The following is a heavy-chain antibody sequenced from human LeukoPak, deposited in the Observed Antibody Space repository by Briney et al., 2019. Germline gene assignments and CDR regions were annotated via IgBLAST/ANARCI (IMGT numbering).Heavy chain of an antibody. CDR1: GGSISSSSYY. V-gene: IGHV4-39*07. CDR3: ARVQNYYDSSGPVPIYGMDV. CDR2: IYYSGST. D-gene: IGHD3-22*01. J-gene: IGHJ6*02. Sequence: PSETLSLTCTVSGGSISSSSYYWGWIRQPPGKGLEWIGSIYYSGSTYYNPSLKSRVTISVDTSKNQFSLKLSSVTAADTAVYYCARVQNYYDSSGPVPIYGMDVWGQGTTVTVSS.